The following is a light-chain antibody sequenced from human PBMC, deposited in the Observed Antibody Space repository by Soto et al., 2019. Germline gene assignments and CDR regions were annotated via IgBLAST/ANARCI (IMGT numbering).Light chain of an antibody. CDR2: GIT. CDR1: SSNFGAGFD. V-gene: IGLV1-40*01. Sequence: QSVLTQPPSVSGAPGQWVTISCTGSSSNFGAGFDVHWYQQLPGTAPKLLIYGITNRPSGVPDRFSGSKSGTSASLAITGLQAEDEGDYYCQSYDSTLSARYVFGTGTKLTVL. J-gene: IGLJ1*01. CDR3: QSYDSTLSARYV.